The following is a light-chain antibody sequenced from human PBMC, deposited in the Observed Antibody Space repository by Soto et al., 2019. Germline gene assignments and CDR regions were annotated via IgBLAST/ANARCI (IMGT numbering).Light chain of an antibody. V-gene: IGKV3-20*01. CDR1: QTVRNNY. CDR2: GAS. CDR3: QHYNSYSEA. J-gene: IGKJ1*01. Sequence: EFVLTQSPGTLSLSPGERATLSCRASQTVRNNYLAWYQQKPGQAPRLLIYGASNRATGIPDRFSGSGSGTDFTLTISSLQPDDFATYYCQHYNSYSEAFGQGTIVDIK.